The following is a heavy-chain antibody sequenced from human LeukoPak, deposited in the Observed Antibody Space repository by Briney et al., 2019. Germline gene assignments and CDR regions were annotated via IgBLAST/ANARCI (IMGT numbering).Heavy chain of an antibody. CDR1: GFTFSSFG. V-gene: IGHV3-23*01. J-gene: IGHJ4*02. D-gene: IGHD3-22*01. CDR2: ISGGGGST. CDR3: ARSRSGYYEDY. Sequence: SGGTLRLSCAASGFTFSSFGMSWVRQAPGKGLEWVSAISGGGGSTYYADSVKGRFTISRDNAKNSLSLQVNSLSAEDTAVYYCARSRSGYYEDYWGQGTLVTVSS.